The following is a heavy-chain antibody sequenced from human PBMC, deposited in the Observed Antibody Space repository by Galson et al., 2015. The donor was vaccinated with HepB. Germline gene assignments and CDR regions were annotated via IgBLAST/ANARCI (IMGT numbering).Heavy chain of an antibody. D-gene: IGHD6-19*01. CDR1: GFSLSTSGMC. V-gene: IGHV2-70*01. Sequence: PALVKPTQTLTLTCTFSGFSLSTSGMCVSWIRQPPGKALEWLALIDWDDDKYYSTSLKTRLTISKDTSKNQVVLTMTNMDPVDTATYYCARINYSSGWAYYFDYWGQGTLVTVSS. CDR2: IDWDDDK. J-gene: IGHJ4*02. CDR3: ARINYSSGWAYYFDY.